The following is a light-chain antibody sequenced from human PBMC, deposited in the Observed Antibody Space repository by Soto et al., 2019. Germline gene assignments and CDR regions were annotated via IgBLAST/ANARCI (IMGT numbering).Light chain of an antibody. Sequence: EIVLTQSPGTLSLSPGERATLSCRASQSVSSNYLAWYQRKPGQAPRLLIYGASNRATGIPNRFSGSGSGTDFTLTITRLEHEDFVVYYCQQYGSSPPTFGQGTKVEI. CDR2: GAS. CDR3: QQYGSSPPT. V-gene: IGKV3-20*01. CDR1: QSVSSNY. J-gene: IGKJ1*01.